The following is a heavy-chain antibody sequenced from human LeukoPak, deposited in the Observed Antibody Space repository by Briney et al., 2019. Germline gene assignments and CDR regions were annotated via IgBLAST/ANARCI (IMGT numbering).Heavy chain of an antibody. Sequence: PGGSLRLSCAASGLTFSNYGMHWVRQAPGKGLEWVAVIWFDGSNKYYADSVKGRFTISRDNSKDTLYLQMSSLRVEDTALYYCARASGPFDYWGQGTLVTVSS. CDR3: ARASGPFDY. CDR1: GLTFSNYG. D-gene: IGHD1-14*01. CDR2: IWFDGSNK. J-gene: IGHJ4*02. V-gene: IGHV3-33*01.